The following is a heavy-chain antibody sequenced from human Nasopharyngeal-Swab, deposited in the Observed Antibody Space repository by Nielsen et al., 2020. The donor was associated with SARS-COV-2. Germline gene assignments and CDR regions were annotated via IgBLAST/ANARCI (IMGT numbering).Heavy chain of an antibody. CDR1: GFTFSYYY. J-gene: IGHJ4*02. Sequence: GESLKISCEASGFTFSYYYMNWVRQAPGKGLEWVSYISSSSSTIYYADAVKRRFTISRDNAKNSLYLQMNSLRDEYTAVYYCATERLVRGSWGLFDYRGQGTLITVSS. D-gene: IGHD3-10*01. CDR2: ISSSSSTI. CDR3: ATERLVRGSWGLFDY. V-gene: IGHV3-48*02.